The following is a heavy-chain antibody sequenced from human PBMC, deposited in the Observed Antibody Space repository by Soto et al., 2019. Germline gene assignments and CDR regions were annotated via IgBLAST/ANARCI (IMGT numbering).Heavy chain of an antibody. D-gene: IGHD6-13*01. CDR2: IYYSGST. CDR3: ARGRQYSSSFRGYYYGMDV. J-gene: IGHJ6*02. CDR1: GGSFSGYY. V-gene: IGHV4-59*01. Sequence: PSETLSLTCAVYGGSFSGYYWSWIRQPPGKGLEWIGYIYYSGSTNYNPSLKSRVTISVDTSKNQFSLKLSSVTAADTAVYYCARGRQYSSSFRGYYYGMDVWGQGTTVTVSS.